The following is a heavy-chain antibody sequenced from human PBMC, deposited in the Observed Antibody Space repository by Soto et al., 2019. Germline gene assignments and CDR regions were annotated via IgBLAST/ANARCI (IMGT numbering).Heavy chain of an antibody. J-gene: IGHJ4*02. CDR1: GFTFDDYA. Sequence: EVQLVESGGGLVQPGRSLRLSCAASGFTFDDYAMHWVRQAPGKGLEWVSGISWNSGSIGYADSVTGRFTISRDNAKNSLYLHMNSLRAEDTALYYCAKVINGGSFDYWGQGTLVTVSS. V-gene: IGHV3-9*01. CDR3: AKVINGGSFDY. CDR2: ISWNSGSI. D-gene: IGHD2-15*01.